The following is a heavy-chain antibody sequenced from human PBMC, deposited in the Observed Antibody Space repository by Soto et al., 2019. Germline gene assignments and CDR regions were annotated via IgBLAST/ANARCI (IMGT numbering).Heavy chain of an antibody. J-gene: IGHJ4*02. Sequence: QVQLQQWGAGLVKPSETLSLSCAVYGQSFSGHSWAWIRQPPGKGLEWIGEINESGSTYYNPSLKIRVTISTDTSKIQFSLKLSSVSAADTAAYFCARGSGIVALPGELEDVKYDYWGQGTLVNVSS. CDR2: INESGST. D-gene: IGHD1-1*01. CDR1: GQSFSGHS. V-gene: IGHV4-34*01. CDR3: ARGSGIVALPGELEDVKYDY.